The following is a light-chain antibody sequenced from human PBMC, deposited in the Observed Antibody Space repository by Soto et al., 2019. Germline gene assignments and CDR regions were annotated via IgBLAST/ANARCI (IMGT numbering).Light chain of an antibody. CDR1: QNLHSF. J-gene: IGKJ4*02. Sequence: EVVLSQSPSTLSVSPGERVTLSCRASQNLHSFLNWYQQRPGQAPRPLIYDGSKRAAGVPDRISGDGSGTDYTLTISSLGPEDFAVYYCQQYKNWPRTFGRATKVDI. CDR3: QQYKNWPRT. V-gene: IGKV3-11*01. CDR2: DGS.